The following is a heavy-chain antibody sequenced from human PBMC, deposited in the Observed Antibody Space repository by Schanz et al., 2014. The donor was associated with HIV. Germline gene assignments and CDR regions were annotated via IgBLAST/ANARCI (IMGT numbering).Heavy chain of an antibody. Sequence: VQMVESGGGVVQPGGSLRLFCAASGFTFSDYYMTWIRQAPGKGLEWVSGISWNSGSKGYAESVKGRFTISRDNAKNSLYLQMNSLRGEDTALYYCAKDAARIYYDILTGPFDSWGQGTLVTVSS. V-gene: IGHV3-9*01. D-gene: IGHD3-9*01. CDR1: GFTFSDYY. J-gene: IGHJ4*02. CDR2: ISWNSGSK. CDR3: AKDAARIYYDILTGPFDS.